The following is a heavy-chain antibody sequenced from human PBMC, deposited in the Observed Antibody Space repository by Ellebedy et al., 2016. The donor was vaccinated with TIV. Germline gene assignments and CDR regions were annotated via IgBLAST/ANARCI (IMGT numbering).Heavy chain of an antibody. CDR2: INPNSGGT. J-gene: IGHJ4*02. CDR3: ARAGSWPDLFFDY. CDR1: GYTFTSYY. V-gene: IGHV1-2*02. D-gene: IGHD5-12*01. Sequence: ASVKVSCKASGYTFTSYYMHWVRQAPGQGLEWMGWINPNSGGTNYAQKLQGRVTMTTDTSTSTAYMELRSLRSDDTAVYYCARAGSWPDLFFDYWGQGTLVTVSS.